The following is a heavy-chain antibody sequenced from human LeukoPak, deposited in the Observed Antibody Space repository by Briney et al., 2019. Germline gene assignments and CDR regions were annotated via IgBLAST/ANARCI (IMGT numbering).Heavy chain of an antibody. CDR2: IITTSSTI. CDR1: GFTFISYG. CDR3: ARGKEKWLDHFDY. J-gene: IGHJ4*02. V-gene: IGHV3-48*02. D-gene: IGHD6-19*01. Sequence: GGALLLSSAASGFTFISYGMNWGRPAPGKGGEWGSYIITTSSTIYSADSVKGRFTMSRDNAKSSLYLQMDSLRDEDTAVYYCARGKEKWLDHFDYWGQGSLVTVSS.